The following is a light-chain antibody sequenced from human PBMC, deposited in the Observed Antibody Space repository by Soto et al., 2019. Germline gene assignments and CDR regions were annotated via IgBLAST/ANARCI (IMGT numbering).Light chain of an antibody. CDR1: QRLSIS. J-gene: IGKJ4*01. Sequence: EIVLTQSPGTLSLSPGERATLSCRASQRLSISYIAWYQQKPGQAPRLLIYDTSTRATDVPARFSGSGSGTEFTLTIASLQSEDFAVYYCQQYNHWPRMLSFGGGTRVEL. CDR2: DTS. V-gene: IGKV3-15*01. CDR3: QQYNHWPRMLS.